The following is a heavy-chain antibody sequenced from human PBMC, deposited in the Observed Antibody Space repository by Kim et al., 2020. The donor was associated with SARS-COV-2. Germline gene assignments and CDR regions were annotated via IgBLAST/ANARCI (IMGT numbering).Heavy chain of an antibody. CDR1: GGSFSGYY. V-gene: IGHV4-34*01. D-gene: IGHD6-13*01. CDR2: INHSGST. CDR3: ARGDSSWYYYYGMDV. Sequence: SETLSLTCAVYGGSFSGYYWSWIRQTPGKGLEWIGEINHSGSTNYNPSLKSRVTISVDTSKNQFSLKLSSVTAADTAVYYCARGDSSWYYYYGMDVWGQGTTVTVSS. J-gene: IGHJ6*02.